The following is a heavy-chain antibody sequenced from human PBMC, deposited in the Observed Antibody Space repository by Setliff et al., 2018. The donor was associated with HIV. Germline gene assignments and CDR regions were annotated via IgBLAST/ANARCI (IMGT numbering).Heavy chain of an antibody. J-gene: IGHJ3*02. CDR2: IIWDGGRR. CDR1: GFSFDDFT. D-gene: IGHD5-18*01. V-gene: IGHV3-43*01. Sequence: PGGSLRLSCAASGFSFDDFTMHWVRQAPGQGLEWVSLIIWDGGRRYYADSLKGRFTISRDNSKNTLYLQMNSLRAEDTAVYYCARLKVGNTAMVPDAFYIWGQGTMVTVSS. CDR3: ARLKVGNTAMVPDAFYI.